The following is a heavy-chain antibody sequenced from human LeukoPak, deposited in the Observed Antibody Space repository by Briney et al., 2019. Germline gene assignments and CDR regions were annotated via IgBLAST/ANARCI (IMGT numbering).Heavy chain of an antibody. CDR3: TSITMVRGVIAFDI. D-gene: IGHD3-10*01. CDR1: GFTFSGSA. Sequence: PGGSLRLSCAASGFTFSGSAMHWVRQASGKGLEWVGRIRSKANSYATAYAASVKGRFTISRDDSKNKAYLQMNSLKTEDTAVYYCTSITMVRGVIAFDIWGQGTMVTVSS. J-gene: IGHJ3*02. CDR2: IRSKANSYAT. V-gene: IGHV3-73*01.